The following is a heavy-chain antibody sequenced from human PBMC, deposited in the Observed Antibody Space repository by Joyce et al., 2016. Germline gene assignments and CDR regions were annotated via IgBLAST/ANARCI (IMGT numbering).Heavy chain of an antibody. J-gene: IGHJ4*02. V-gene: IGHV1-2*02. CDR1: GDTFTEYY. Sequence: QVQLVQSGAEVKKPGASVMVSCKASGDTFTEYYIHWVRQAPGQGLEWMGWINPDTGGTKYAPKLQDRVTMTRDTSIITVDMELSSLKSDDTAVYYCTIYTSSSVDYWGQGTLVTVSS. CDR3: TIYTSSSVDY. D-gene: IGHD6-6*01. CDR2: INPDTGGT.